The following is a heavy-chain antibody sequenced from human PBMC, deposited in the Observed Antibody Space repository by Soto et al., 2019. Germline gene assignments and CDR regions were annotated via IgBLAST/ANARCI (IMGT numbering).Heavy chain of an antibody. V-gene: IGHV1-2*02. Sequence: ASVKVSCKASGYTFTGYYMHWVRQAPGQGLEWMGWINPNNGGTNYAQKFQGRVTMTRDTSISTAYMELSRLRSDDTAVYYCATAVLYCSSTSCYMDYYGMDVWGQGTTVTVSS. D-gene: IGHD2-2*02. CDR2: INPNNGGT. CDR3: ATAVLYCSSTSCYMDYYGMDV. J-gene: IGHJ6*02. CDR1: GYTFTGYY.